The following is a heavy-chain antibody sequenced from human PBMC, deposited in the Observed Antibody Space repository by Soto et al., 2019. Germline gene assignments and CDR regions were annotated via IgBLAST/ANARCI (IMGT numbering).Heavy chain of an antibody. CDR1: GFTFSNAW. D-gene: IGHD3-3*01. Sequence: PGGSLRLSCAASGFTFSNAWMNWVRQAPGKGLEWVGRIKSKTDGGTTDYAAPVKGRFTISRDDSKNTLYLQMNSLKTEDTAVYYCTTDRHQVLPFLEWLLAPFDYDYWGQGTLVTVSS. CDR2: IKSKTDGGTT. CDR3: TTDRHQVLPFLEWLLAPFDYDY. J-gene: IGHJ4*02. V-gene: IGHV3-15*07.